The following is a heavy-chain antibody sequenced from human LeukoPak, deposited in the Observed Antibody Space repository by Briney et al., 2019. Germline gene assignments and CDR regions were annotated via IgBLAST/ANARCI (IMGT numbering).Heavy chain of an antibody. CDR3: ASSIEMATISVDY. D-gene: IGHD5-24*01. V-gene: IGHV3-23*01. CDR1: GFTFSSYA. J-gene: IGHJ4*02. CDR2: ISGSGGST. Sequence: TGGSLRLSCAASGFTFSSYAMSWVRQAPGKGVEWVSAISGSGGSTYYADSVKGRFTISRDNSKNTLYLQMNSLRAEDTAVYYCASSIEMATISVDYWGQGTLVTVSS.